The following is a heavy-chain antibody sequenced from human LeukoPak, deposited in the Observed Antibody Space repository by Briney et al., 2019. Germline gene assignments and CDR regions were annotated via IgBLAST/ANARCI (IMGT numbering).Heavy chain of an antibody. V-gene: IGHV3-23*01. Sequence: PGGSLRLSCAASGFMFSSYAMSWVRQAPGKGLEWVSAISGSGGSTYYADSVKGRFTISRDNSKNTLYLQMNSLRAEDTAVYYCAKVYRDNGDYFASNIWGQGTMVTVSS. CDR3: AKVYRDNGDYFASNI. J-gene: IGHJ3*02. CDR1: GFMFSSYA. D-gene: IGHD4-17*01. CDR2: ISGSGGST.